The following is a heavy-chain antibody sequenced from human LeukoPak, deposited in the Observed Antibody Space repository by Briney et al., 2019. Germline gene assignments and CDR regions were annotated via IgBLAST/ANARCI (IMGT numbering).Heavy chain of an antibody. J-gene: IGHJ4*02. CDR1: GFTFSDYY. D-gene: IGHD6-6*01. V-gene: IGHV3-11*01. Sequence: GGSLRLSCAGSGFTFSDYYMSWIRQAPGKGLEWVSYISSSGSTIYYADSVKGRFTISRDNAKNSLHLQMNSLRAEDTAVYYCARDRGDSSSDYWGQGTLVTVSS. CDR2: ISSSGSTI. CDR3: ARDRGDSSSDY.